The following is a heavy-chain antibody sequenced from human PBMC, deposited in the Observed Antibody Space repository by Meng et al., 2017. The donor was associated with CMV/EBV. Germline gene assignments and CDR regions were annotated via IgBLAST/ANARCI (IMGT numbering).Heavy chain of an antibody. Sequence: GGSLRLSCAASGFTFSSYSMNWVRQAPGKGLEWVSSISSSSSYIYYADSVKGRFTISRDNAKNTLYLQTNSLRAEDTAVYYCAKGRGDSDYDFEYWGRGTLVTVSS. CDR1: GFTFSSYS. V-gene: IGHV3-21*04. J-gene: IGHJ4*02. D-gene: IGHD5-12*01. CDR3: AKGRGDSDYDFEY. CDR2: ISSSSSYI.